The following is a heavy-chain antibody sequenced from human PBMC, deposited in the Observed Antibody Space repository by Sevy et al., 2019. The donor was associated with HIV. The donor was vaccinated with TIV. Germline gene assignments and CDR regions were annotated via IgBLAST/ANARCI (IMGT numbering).Heavy chain of an antibody. D-gene: IGHD2-15*01. CDR1: GGSITNATYH. J-gene: IGHJ5*02. V-gene: IGHV4-39*01. CDR3: AKHVGFFDP. Sequence: SETLSLSCTVSGGSITNATYHWGWIRQPPGKGLEWIGSVSYIGTTSYNPSLKSRVTMSVDTSKNQFSLRLSSVTAADTAVYYCAKHVGFFDPWGRGTLVTVSS. CDR2: VSYIGTT.